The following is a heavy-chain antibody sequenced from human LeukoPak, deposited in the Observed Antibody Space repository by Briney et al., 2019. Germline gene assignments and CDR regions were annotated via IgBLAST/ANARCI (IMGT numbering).Heavy chain of an antibody. D-gene: IGHD6-13*01. V-gene: IGHV1-8*01. Sequence: GASVKVSCKASGYTITRYDINWVRQATGQGLEWMGWMNPNSGNTGYAQKFQGRVTMTRNTSISTAYMELSSLRSEDTAVYYCARVYSSSWYYYYGMDVWGHGTTVTVSS. CDR2: MNPNSGNT. J-gene: IGHJ6*02. CDR3: ARVYSSSWYYYYGMDV. CDR1: GYTITRYD.